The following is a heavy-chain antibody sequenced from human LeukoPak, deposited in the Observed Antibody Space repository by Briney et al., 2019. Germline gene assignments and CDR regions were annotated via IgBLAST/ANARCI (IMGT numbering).Heavy chain of an antibody. Sequence: ASVKVSCKASGYTFTSYDINWVRQAPGQGLEWRGGMNPNSGNTGYAQKFQGRVTMTRTTSISTASMELSSLRSEDTAVYYCARDRGSGSYGNWFDPWGEGTLVTVSS. CDR1: GYTFTSYD. V-gene: IGHV1-8*01. J-gene: IGHJ5*02. CDR3: ARDRGSGSYGNWFDP. CDR2: MNPNSGNT. D-gene: IGHD3-10*01.